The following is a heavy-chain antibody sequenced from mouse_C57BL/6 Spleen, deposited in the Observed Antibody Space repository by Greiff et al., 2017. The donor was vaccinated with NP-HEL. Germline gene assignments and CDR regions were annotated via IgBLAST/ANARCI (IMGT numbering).Heavy chain of an antibody. Sequence: EVKLVESGGGLVKPGGSLKLSCAASGFTFSDYGMHWVRQAPEKGLEWVAYISSGSSTIYYADTVKGRFPISRDNAKNTLFLQMTSLRSEDTAMYYCARSRRYYFDYWGQGTTLTVSS. CDR2: ISSGSSTI. V-gene: IGHV5-17*01. CDR1: GFTFSDYG. CDR3: ARSRRYYFDY. D-gene: IGHD1-1*01. J-gene: IGHJ2*01.